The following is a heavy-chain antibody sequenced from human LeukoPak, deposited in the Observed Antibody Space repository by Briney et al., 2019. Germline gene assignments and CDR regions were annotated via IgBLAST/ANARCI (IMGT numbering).Heavy chain of an antibody. D-gene: IGHD3-22*01. J-gene: IGHJ2*01. V-gene: IGHV4-39*01. CDR1: GGSISSSSYY. Sequence: SETLSLTCTVSGGSISSSSYYWGWIRQPPGKGLEWIGSIYYSGSTYYNPSLKSRVTISVDTSKNQFSLKLGSVTAADTAVYYCARQQYYYDSSGPQYWYFDLWGRGTLVTVSS. CDR3: ARQQYYYDSSGPQYWYFDL. CDR2: IYYSGST.